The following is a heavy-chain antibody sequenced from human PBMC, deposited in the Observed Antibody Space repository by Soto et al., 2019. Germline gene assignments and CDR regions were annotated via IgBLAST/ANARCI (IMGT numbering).Heavy chain of an antibody. J-gene: IGHJ4*02. CDR2: IKPSGGST. CDR3: ARGHTLGLVVVGGQFDY. D-gene: IGHD2-15*01. CDR1: GYTFTSYY. V-gene: IGHV1-46*03. Sequence: QVQLVQSGAEVKKPGASVKVSCKASGYTFTSYYMHWVRQAPGQGLEWMGIIKPSGGSTSYAQKFQGRVTMTRDTSTSTVYMELSSLRSEDTAVYYCARGHTLGLVVVGGQFDYWGQGTLVTVS.